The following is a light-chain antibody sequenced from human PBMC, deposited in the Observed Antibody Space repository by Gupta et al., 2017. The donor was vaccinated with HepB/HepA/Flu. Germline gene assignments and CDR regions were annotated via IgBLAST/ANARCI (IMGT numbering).Light chain of an antibody. Sequence: QSALTQPRSVSGSPGQSVTISCTGTSSDVGGYNYVYWYQQHPGKAPKFMIYDVSKRPSGVPDRFSGSKSGNTASLTISGLQAEDEADYYCCSYAGSYTVLFGGGTKLTVL. V-gene: IGLV2-11*01. CDR1: SSDVGGYNY. CDR3: CSYAGSYTVL. J-gene: IGLJ2*01. CDR2: DVS.